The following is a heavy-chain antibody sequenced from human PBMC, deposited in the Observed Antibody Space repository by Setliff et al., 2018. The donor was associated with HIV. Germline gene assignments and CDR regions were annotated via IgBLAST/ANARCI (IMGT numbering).Heavy chain of an antibody. Sequence: PSETLSLTCAVYGESFSDDYWSWIRQPPGWGLEWIGEINHSGTTNYNPSLMGRLNISVDTSKRQFSLDLNSVTAADTAIYYCARRARNCLHPFNHWGQGCLVTVSS. CDR1: GESFSDDY. CDR2: INHSGTT. D-gene: IGHD1-7*01. CDR3: ARRARNCLHPFNH. V-gene: IGHV4-34*01. J-gene: IGHJ4*02.